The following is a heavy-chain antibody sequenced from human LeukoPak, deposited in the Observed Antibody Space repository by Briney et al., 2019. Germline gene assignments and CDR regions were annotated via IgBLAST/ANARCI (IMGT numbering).Heavy chain of an antibody. CDR1: GFTFSSYE. D-gene: IGHD4-17*01. CDR3: AKDERPGGDYVHVNWFDP. Sequence: GGSLRLSCAASGFTFSSYEMNRVRQAPGKGLEWVAVISYDGSNKYYADSVKGRFTISRDNSKNTLYLQMNSLRAEDTAVYYCAKDERPGGDYVHVNWFDPWGQGTLVTVSS. J-gene: IGHJ5*02. V-gene: IGHV3-30*18. CDR2: ISYDGSNK.